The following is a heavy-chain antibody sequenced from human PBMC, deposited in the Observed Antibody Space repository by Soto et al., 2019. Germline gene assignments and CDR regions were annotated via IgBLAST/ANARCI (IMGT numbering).Heavy chain of an antibody. J-gene: IGHJ4*02. CDR2: IHSSGNL. V-gene: IGHV4-4*07. D-gene: IGHD3-10*01. CDR3: ARDVGKNY. Sequence: PSETLSLTCTVSGASVSSYYWSWFRQPVGKGLEWIGRIHSSGNLNYNPSLESRVTVSLDTSKNQFSLRLTSVTAADTALYLCARDVGKNYWGQGIRVTVSS. CDR1: GASVSSYY.